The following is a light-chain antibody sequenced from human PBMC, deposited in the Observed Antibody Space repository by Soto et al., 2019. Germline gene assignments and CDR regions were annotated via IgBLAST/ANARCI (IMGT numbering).Light chain of an antibody. Sequence: QSVLTQSPSASASLGASVKLTCTLSSGHSSYSIAWHQQQPEKGPRFLMTLASDGSHYKGDGVPDRFSGSSSGAERYLTISSLQSVDEADYYCQTWGTGIQIFGGGTKLTVL. V-gene: IGLV4-69*01. J-gene: IGLJ2*01. CDR3: QTWGTGIQI. CDR1: SGHSSYS. CDR2: LASDGSH.